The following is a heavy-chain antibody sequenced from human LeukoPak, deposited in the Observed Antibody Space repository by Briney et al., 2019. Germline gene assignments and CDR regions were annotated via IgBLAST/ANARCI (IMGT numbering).Heavy chain of an antibody. V-gene: IGHV4-59*01. CDR1: GGSISSYY. D-gene: IGHD3-22*01. CDR3: TRGSIAYYYMDV. CDR2: IYYSGST. Sequence: PSETLSLTCTVSGGSISSYYWSWIRQPPAKGLEWIGNIYYSGSTNYNHCLKSRVTITVDTSKNQFSLKLSSVTAADTAVYYCTRGSIAYYYMDVWGKGTTVTVSS. J-gene: IGHJ6*03.